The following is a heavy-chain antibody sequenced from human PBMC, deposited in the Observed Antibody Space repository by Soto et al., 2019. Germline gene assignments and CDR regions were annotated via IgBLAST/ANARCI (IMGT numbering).Heavy chain of an antibody. CDR2: IDYNGLT. Sequence: SEPLSLTYTVSGGSIYKSGYYWGWIRQPPGRGLEWIGNIDYNGLTYSNPSLKSRVTISRDTSKNQFSLKLTSVTAADTALYYCGKVLVGATGHTDSDSWGPGKLVTVSS. CDR3: GKVLVGATGHTDSDS. J-gene: IGHJ4*02. D-gene: IGHD2-15*01. V-gene: IGHV4-39*01. CDR1: GGSIYKSGYY.